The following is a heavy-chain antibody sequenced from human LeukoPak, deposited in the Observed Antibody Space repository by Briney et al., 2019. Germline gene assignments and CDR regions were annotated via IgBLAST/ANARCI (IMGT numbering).Heavy chain of an antibody. Sequence: SETLSLTCTVSGGSISSYYWSWIRQPPGKGLEGIGYIYYSGSTNYNPSLKSRVTISVDTSKNQFSLKLSSVTAADTAVYYCARHLGSSWYGAFDIWGQGTMVTVSS. D-gene: IGHD6-13*01. CDR3: ARHLGSSWYGAFDI. CDR2: IYYSGST. CDR1: GGSISSYY. V-gene: IGHV4-59*08. J-gene: IGHJ3*02.